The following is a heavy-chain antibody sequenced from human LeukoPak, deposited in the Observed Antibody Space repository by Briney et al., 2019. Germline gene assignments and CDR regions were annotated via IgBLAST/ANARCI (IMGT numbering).Heavy chain of an antibody. CDR2: IWYDGSNK. CDR3: AREEVPAASLDY. V-gene: IGHV3-33*01. CDR1: GFTFSSYG. D-gene: IGHD2-2*01. J-gene: IGHJ4*02. Sequence: GRSLRLSCAASGFTFSSYGMHWVRQAPGKGLEWVAVIWYDGSNKYYADSVKGRFTISRDNSKNTLYLQTDSLRAEDTAVYYCAREEVPAASLDYWGQGTLVTVSS.